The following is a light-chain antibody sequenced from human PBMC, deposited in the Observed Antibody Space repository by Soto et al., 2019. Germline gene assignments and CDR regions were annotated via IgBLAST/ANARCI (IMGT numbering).Light chain of an antibody. CDR1: QSVSSSY. CDR2: GAS. J-gene: IGKJ4*01. CDR3: QDYGSLLVS. Sequence: VLTHCPGTLPLSQGERATLPCRAGQSVSSSYLAWYQQKPGQAPRLLIYGASSRATGIPDRFSGSGSGTDFSLTISILEPEDFVVYYCQDYGSLLVSFCGGTKVDIK. V-gene: IGKV3-20*01.